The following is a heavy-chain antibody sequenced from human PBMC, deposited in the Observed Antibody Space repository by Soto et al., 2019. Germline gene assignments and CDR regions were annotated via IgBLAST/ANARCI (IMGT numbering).Heavy chain of an antibody. CDR3: ARGGGVVTPTGYYYYYYGMDV. V-gene: IGHV4-59*08. CDR2: IYYSGST. CDR1: GGSISSYY. D-gene: IGHD2-21*02. J-gene: IGHJ6*02. Sequence: SDTLSLTCTVSGGSISSYYWSWIWQPSGKGLEWIGYIYYSGSTNYNPSLKSRVTISVDTSKNQFSLKLSSVTAADTAVYYCARGGGVVTPTGYYYYYYGMDVWGQGTTVT.